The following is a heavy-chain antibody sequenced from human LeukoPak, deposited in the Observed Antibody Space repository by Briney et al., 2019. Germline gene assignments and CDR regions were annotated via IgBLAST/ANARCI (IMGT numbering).Heavy chain of an antibody. Sequence: PGGSLSLSCVASGFTFSKYAMHWVRQAPGKGLKWLTIIRHDGSFKEYADSVKGRFTTSRDNSKNALYLQMNSLTSEDTALYSCAKESEEEQLLGEAMFDHWGRGTLLTVSS. CDR1: GFTFSKYA. CDR2: IRHDGSFK. CDR3: AKESEEEQLLGEAMFDH. V-gene: IGHV3-30*02. J-gene: IGHJ2*01. D-gene: IGHD1-26*01.